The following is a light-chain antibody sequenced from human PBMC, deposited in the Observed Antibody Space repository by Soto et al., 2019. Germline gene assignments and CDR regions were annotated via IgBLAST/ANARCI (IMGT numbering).Light chain of an antibody. J-gene: IGKJ4*01. Sequence: DIQMTQSPSTLSASVGDRVTITCRASQSVSRWLAWYKQKPGEAPKLLIYKASNLESGVSSRFSGSGSGTEFTLTISSLQPEDFATYYCQQLNSYPRTFGGGTKVDI. CDR1: QSVSRW. CDR3: QQLNSYPRT. CDR2: KAS. V-gene: IGKV1-5*03.